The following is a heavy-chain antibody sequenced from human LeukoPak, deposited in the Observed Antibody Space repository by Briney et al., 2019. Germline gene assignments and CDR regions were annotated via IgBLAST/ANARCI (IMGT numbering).Heavy chain of an antibody. D-gene: IGHD6-13*01. CDR2: IYSGGST. J-gene: IGHJ6*03. V-gene: IGHV3-53*01. CDR3: ARCPPKGGSSWPYYYMDV. CDR1: GFTVSSNY. Sequence: GGSLRLSCAASGFTVSSNYMSWVRQAPGKGLEWVSVIYSGGSTYYADSVKGRFTISRDNSKNTLYLQMNSLRAEDTAVYCCARCPPKGGSSWPYYYMDVWGKGTTVTVSS.